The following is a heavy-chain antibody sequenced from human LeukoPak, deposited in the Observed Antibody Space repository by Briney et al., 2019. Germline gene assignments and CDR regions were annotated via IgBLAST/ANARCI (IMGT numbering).Heavy chain of an antibody. Sequence: PGGSLRLSCAASGFTFSSYGMHWVRQAPGKGLEWVAVISYDGSNKYYADSVKGRFTISRDNSKNTLYLQMNSLRAEDTAVYYCAKDLYAGTERFYFDYWGQGTLVTVSS. J-gene: IGHJ4*02. CDR3: AKDLYAGTERFYFDY. CDR2: ISYDGSNK. D-gene: IGHD1-1*01. V-gene: IGHV3-30*18. CDR1: GFTFSSYG.